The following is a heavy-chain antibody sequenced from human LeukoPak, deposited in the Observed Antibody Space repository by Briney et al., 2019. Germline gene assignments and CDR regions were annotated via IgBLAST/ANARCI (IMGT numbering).Heavy chain of an antibody. CDR1: GFTFSSYS. Sequence: GGSLRLSCAASGFTFSSYSMNWVRQAPGKGLEWVSSISSSSSYIYYADSVKGRFSISRDNAKNSLYLQMNSLRAEDTAVYYCAREGYDFWSGYAYYGMDVWGQGTTVTVSS. D-gene: IGHD3-3*01. J-gene: IGHJ6*02. CDR3: AREGYDFWSGYAYYGMDV. CDR2: ISSSSSYI. V-gene: IGHV3-21*01.